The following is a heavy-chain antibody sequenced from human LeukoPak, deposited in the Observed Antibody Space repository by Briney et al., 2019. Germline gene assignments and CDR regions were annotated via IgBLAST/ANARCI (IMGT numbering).Heavy chain of an antibody. CDR3: GRDWKLDY. CDR1: GFTFSSYA. CDR2: ISGSGGST. D-gene: IGHD1-1*01. Sequence: PGGSLRLSCAASGFTFSSYAMSWVRQAPGKGLEWVSAISGSGGSTYYADSVKGRFTISRDNSRNTLYLHPNSLRVEDTAIYYCGRDWKLDYWGQGTLVTVSS. V-gene: IGHV3-23*01. J-gene: IGHJ4*02.